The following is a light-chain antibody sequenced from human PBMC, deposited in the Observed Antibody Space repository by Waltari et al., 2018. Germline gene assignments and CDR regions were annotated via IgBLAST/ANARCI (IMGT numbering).Light chain of an antibody. J-gene: IGKJ3*01. Sequence: DIVVSQSSDSLAVSLGERATINCKSSQSVLYSSNNKNYLAWYQQKPGQPPKLLIYWASTRESGVPDRFSGSGSGTDFTLTISSLQAEDVAVYYCQQYYSTIFTFGPGTKVDIK. V-gene: IGKV4-1*01. CDR2: WAS. CDR3: QQYYSTIFT. CDR1: QSVLYSSNNKNY.